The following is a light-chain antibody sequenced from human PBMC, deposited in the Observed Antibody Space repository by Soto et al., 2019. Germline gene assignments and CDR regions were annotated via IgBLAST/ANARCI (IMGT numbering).Light chain of an antibody. J-gene: IGKJ1*01. CDR2: DAS. Sequence: DIAVSLHTSTLSASVGDRVTITCWASQSIDNWLAWYQQKPGKAPNLLIYDASTLESGVPSRFSGSASGTEFTLTISSLQPDDFATYYCHQYKSYSQRTFGQGTNLDIK. V-gene: IGKV1-5*01. CDR1: QSIDNW. CDR3: HQYKSYSQRT.